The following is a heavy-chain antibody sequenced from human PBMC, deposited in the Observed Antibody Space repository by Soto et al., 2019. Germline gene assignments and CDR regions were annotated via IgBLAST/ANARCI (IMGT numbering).Heavy chain of an antibody. CDR1: GYSFTSYW. D-gene: IGHD6-6*01. CDR3: ARHSSWRTSVYHY. CDR2: IYPSDSDT. J-gene: IGHJ4*02. Sequence: GGSLKISCKAPGYSFTSYWIGWVRQMPGKGLEWMGIIYPSDSDTRYSPSFQGQVTISADKSISTAYLQWSSLKASDTAMYYCARHSSWRTSVYHYWGQGTLVTVSS. V-gene: IGHV5-51*01.